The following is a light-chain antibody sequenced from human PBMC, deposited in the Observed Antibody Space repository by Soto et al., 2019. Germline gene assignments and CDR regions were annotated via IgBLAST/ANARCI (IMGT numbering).Light chain of an antibody. V-gene: IGKV3-11*01. CDR2: DSS. CDR1: HSVDSH. Sequence: EIVLTQSPATLSLSLGGRATLSCRAGHSVDSHLAWYQQRPGQAPRLLIYDSSKRATAIPVRFSGSGSGTDFTLTISGLEPEDSAIYYCQQRKTWPETFGQGTKLEIK. J-gene: IGKJ2*01. CDR3: QQRKTWPET.